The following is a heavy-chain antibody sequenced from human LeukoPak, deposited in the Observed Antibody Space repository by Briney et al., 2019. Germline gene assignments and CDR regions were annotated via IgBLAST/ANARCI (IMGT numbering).Heavy chain of an antibody. CDR2: ISAYNGNT. D-gene: IGHD3-10*01. Sequence: ASVKVSCKASGGTFSSYAISWVRQAPGQGLEWMGWISAYNGNTNYAQKLQGRVTMTTDTSTSTAYMELRSLRSDDTAVYYCAGRARRGYFDYWGQGTLVTVSS. J-gene: IGHJ4*02. V-gene: IGHV1-18*01. CDR3: AGRARRGYFDY. CDR1: GGTFSSYA.